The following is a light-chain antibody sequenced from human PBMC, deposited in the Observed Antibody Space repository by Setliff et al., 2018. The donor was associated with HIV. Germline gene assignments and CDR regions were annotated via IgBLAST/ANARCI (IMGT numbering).Light chain of an antibody. V-gene: IGLV2-23*02. CDR1: STDLGSYNL. J-gene: IGLJ2*01. Sequence: CSGTSTDLGSYNLVSWYQQGPGKAPKLIIYGVNKRPSGVSNRLSGSKSGTTASLTISGLQADDESEYYCCSYAGRGTVGFGGGT. CDR3: CSYAGRGTVG. CDR2: GVN.